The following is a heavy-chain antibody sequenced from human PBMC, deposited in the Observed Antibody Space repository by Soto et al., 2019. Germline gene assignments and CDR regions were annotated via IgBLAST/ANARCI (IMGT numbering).Heavy chain of an antibody. CDR3: ARDALQYSSNYGMDV. D-gene: IGHD6-13*01. Sequence: GGSLILSCAASGFTFSSYGMHWVRQAPGKGLGWVAVIWYDGSNKYYADSVKGRFTISRDNSKNTLYLQMNSLRAEDTAVYYCARDALQYSSNYGMDVWGQGTTVTVSS. CDR2: IWYDGSNK. J-gene: IGHJ6*02. CDR1: GFTFSSYG. V-gene: IGHV3-33*01.